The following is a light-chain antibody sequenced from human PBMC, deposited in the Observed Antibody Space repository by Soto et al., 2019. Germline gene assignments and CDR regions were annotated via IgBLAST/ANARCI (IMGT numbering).Light chain of an antibody. V-gene: IGKV1-39*01. J-gene: IGKJ2*01. CDR2: HAS. CDR3: QQSYRTPYT. Sequence: DIQMTQSPASLSSSPGDRVTISCRASQNVASYLNWYQQKPGKAPKLLIYHASTLQSGVPSRFSGSGSGTDFTITISSLQPEDVAEYFCQQSYRTPYTFGRGTKLEIK. CDR1: QNVASY.